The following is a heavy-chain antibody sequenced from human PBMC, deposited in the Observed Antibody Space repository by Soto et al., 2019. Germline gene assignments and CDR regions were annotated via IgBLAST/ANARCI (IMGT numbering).Heavy chain of an antibody. D-gene: IGHD2-21*01. V-gene: IGHV6-1*01. Sequence: SQTLSLTCAISGDSVSSNSAAWDWIRQSPSRGLEWLGRTYYRSKWYNDYAVSVKSRITVTPDTSKNQFSLQLKSVTPEDTAVYYCASGRASNRGDWLEPWGQGTQVTVSS. J-gene: IGHJ5*02. CDR3: ASGRASNRGDWLEP. CDR1: GDSVSSNSAA. CDR2: TYYRSKWYN.